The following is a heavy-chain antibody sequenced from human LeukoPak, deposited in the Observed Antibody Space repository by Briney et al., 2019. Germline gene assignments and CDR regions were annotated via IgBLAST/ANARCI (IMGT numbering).Heavy chain of an antibody. CDR2: IYYSGST. D-gene: IGHD3-3*01. CDR3: ARGFGVVTT. V-gene: IGHV4-59*12. J-gene: IGHJ5*02. CDR1: GGSISTYY. Sequence: SETLSLTCTASGGSISTYYWSWIRQPPGKGLEWIGYIYYSGSTYYSPSLKSRVTISLDTSRNQFSLKLSSVTAADTAVYYCARGFGVVTTWGQGTLVTVSS.